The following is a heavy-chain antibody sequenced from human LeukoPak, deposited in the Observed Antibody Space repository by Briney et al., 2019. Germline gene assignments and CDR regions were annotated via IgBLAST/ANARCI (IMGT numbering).Heavy chain of an antibody. J-gene: IGHJ5*02. CDR3: ARVSPAYQLLPGGWFDP. D-gene: IGHD2-2*01. V-gene: IGHV4-39*07. CDR1: GGSISTSTNYY. CDR2: IYYSGST. Sequence: PSETLFLTCTVSGGSISTSTNYYWGWIRQPPGKGLEWIGTIYYSGSTYYNPSLKSRVIISVDTSKNQFSLKLSSVTAADTAVYYCARVSPAYQLLPGGWFDPWGQGTLVTVSS.